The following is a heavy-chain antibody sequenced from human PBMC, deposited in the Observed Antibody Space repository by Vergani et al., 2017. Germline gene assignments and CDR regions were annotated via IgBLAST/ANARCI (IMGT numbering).Heavy chain of an antibody. CDR3: VADVPSQRSQIDF. Sequence: VYVVESGGTVVKPGESLRLSCAASGFTFTSAWMSWVRQAPGKGLEWVGRIRNDGTTEYPAPVKGRFAISRDDSKNTVFLQMNSLKTDDTAVYFCVADVPSQRSQIDFWGRGTLVTVSS. V-gene: IGHV3-15*02. J-gene: IGHJ4*02. CDR2: IRNDGTT. D-gene: IGHD3/OR15-3a*01. CDR1: GFTFTSAW.